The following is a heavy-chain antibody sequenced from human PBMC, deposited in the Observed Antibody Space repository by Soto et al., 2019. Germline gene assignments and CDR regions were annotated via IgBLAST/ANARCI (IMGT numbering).Heavy chain of an antibody. J-gene: IGHJ4*02. V-gene: IGHV3-74*01. CDR3: ARVMNGGDDFDY. Sequence: EVQLVESGGDLVQPGGSLRLSCAASGFTFSSYWMHLVRKAPGKGLVWVSRIKTDGSITSYADFVKGRFTISRDNAKNTLYLQMNSLRAEDTAGYYGARVMNGGDDFDYWGQGTLVTVSS. CDR2: IKTDGSIT. CDR1: GFTFSSYW. D-gene: IGHD2-21*02.